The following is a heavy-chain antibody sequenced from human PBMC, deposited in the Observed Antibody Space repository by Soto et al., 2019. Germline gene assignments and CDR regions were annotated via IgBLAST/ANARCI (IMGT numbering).Heavy chain of an antibody. CDR2: IYSGGST. CDR3: ARDTLDFWSGYYYYYMDV. V-gene: IGHV3-53*04. CDR1: GFTVSSNY. Sequence: EVQLVESGGGLVQPGGSLRLSCAASGFTVSSNYMSWVRRAPGKGLEWVSVIYSGGSTYYADSVKGRFTIARHNSKNTLYLQMISLRAEDTSDYYCARDTLDFWSGYYYYYMDVWVKGTTVTVSS. D-gene: IGHD3-3*01. J-gene: IGHJ6*03.